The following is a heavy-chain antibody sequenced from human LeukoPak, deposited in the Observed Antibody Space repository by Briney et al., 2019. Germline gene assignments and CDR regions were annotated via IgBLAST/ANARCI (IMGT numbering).Heavy chain of an antibody. CDR1: GGSFSGYY. CDR2: INHSGST. V-gene: IGHV4-34*01. Sequence: SETLSLTCAFCGGSFSGYYWSWIRQPPGKGLEWIGEINHSGSTNYNPSLKSRVTISVDTSKNQFSLKLSSVTAADTAVYYCARDEIAVADSRYMDVWGKGTTVTVSS. J-gene: IGHJ6*03. CDR3: ARDEIAVADSRYMDV. D-gene: IGHD6-19*01.